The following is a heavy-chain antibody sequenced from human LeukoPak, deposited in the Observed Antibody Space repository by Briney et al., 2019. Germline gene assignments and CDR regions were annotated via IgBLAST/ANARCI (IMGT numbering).Heavy chain of an antibody. V-gene: IGHV4-59*01. CDR1: GGSISSYY. D-gene: IGHD1-26*01. CDR2: IYYSGST. CDR3: ARDGVVGATMEYNWFDP. J-gene: IGHJ5*02. Sequence: SETLSLTCTVSGGSISSYYWSWIRQPPGKGLAWIGYIYYSGSTNYNPSLKSRVTISVDTSKNQFSLKLSSVTAADTAVYYCARDGVVGATMEYNWFDPWGQGTLVTVSS.